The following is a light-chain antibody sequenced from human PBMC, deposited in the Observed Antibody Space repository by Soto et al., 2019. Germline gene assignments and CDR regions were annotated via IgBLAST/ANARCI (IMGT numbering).Light chain of an antibody. J-gene: IGLJ1*01. Sequence: QSVLTQPPSASGTPGKKVTIFCSGSSSNIGSNTVNWYQQLPGTAPKLLMYSFHQRPSGVPDRFSGSKSGTSASLAIKGLQFDDEADYYCAAWDDSLNGYVFGAGTKVTVL. CDR2: SFH. CDR1: SSNIGSNT. CDR3: AAWDDSLNGYV. V-gene: IGLV1-44*01.